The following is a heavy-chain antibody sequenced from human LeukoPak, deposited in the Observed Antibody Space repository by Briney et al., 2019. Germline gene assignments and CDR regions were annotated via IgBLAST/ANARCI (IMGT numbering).Heavy chain of an antibody. J-gene: IGHJ4*02. CDR2: IDPGDSDT. V-gene: IGHV5-51*01. D-gene: IGHD3-22*01. Sequence: GESLKISCKGSGYSFTNYWIAWVRQMPGKGLEWMGIIDPGDSDTRYSPSFQGQVPISADKSISTAYLQWSSLKASDTAMYYCARRGYYDSSGYYNFDYWGQGTLVTVSS. CDR3: ARRGYYDSSGYYNFDY. CDR1: GYSFTNYW.